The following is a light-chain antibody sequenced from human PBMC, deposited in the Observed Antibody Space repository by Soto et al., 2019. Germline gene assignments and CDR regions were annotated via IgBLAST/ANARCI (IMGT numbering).Light chain of an antibody. CDR2: GAS. CDR1: QSVSNTY. Sequence: EIVLTQSPGTLSLSPGEGATLSCRASQSVSNTYLAWYQQKTGQAPRLLLYGASGRATGIPDRFSGSGSGTDFTLTISRLEPEDFAVYYCQQSGSSPWAFGQGTKVEIK. CDR3: QQSGSSPWA. J-gene: IGKJ1*01. V-gene: IGKV3-20*01.